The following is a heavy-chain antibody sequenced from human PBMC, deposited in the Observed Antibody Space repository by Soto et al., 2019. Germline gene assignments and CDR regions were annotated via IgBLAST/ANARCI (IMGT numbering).Heavy chain of an antibody. CDR2: IKTKTDGGTA. V-gene: IGHV3-15*01. CDR3: TTLPLDY. Sequence: GPLRLTGAASGLSFSNVWMTWVRQAPGKGLEWVGRIKTKTDGGTADFAAPVKGRFTISRDDSKNTLYLQMNSLKTEDTAVYYGTTLPLDYWGQGALVTVHS. J-gene: IGHJ4*02. CDR1: GLSFSNVW.